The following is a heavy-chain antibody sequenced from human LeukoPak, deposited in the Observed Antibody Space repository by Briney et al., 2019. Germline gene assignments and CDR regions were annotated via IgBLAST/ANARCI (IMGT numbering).Heavy chain of an antibody. CDR2: MNPNNGNT. Sequence: ASVKVSCKAVGFKFTSYDINWVRQASGQGLEWMGWMNPNNGNTGYAQKFQGRVTMTRDTSTSTAYMELRGLTSDDTAVYYCVKGATMATLDYWGQGTLVTVSS. CDR3: VKGATMATLDY. D-gene: IGHD3-10*01. V-gene: IGHV1-8*01. J-gene: IGHJ4*02. CDR1: GFKFTSYD.